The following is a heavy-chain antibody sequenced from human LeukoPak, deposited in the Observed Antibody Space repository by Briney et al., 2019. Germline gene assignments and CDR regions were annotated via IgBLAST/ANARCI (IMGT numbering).Heavy chain of an antibody. CDR2: INSDERST. V-gene: IGHV3-74*01. CDR1: GFTFSSYW. Sequence: GGSLRLSCGASGFTFSSYWMHWVRQTPGKGLVWVSRINSDERSTGYADFVKGRFTISRDNAKNTLYLQMNSLRAEDTAVYYCARGPILDAIAAAGTSWFDPWGQGTLVTVSS. J-gene: IGHJ5*02. D-gene: IGHD6-13*01. CDR3: ARGPILDAIAAAGTSWFDP.